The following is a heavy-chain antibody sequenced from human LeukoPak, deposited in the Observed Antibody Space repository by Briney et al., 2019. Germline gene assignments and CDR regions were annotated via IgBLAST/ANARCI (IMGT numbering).Heavy chain of an antibody. Sequence: GGSLRLSCAASGFTFDDYAMHWVRQAPGKGLEWVSGISWNSGSIGYADSVKGRFTISRDNAKNSLYLQMNSLRAEDTALYYCAKDAYDILTGYLGYWRQGTLVTVSS. D-gene: IGHD3-9*01. V-gene: IGHV3-9*01. J-gene: IGHJ4*02. CDR3: AKDAYDILTGYLGY. CDR2: ISWNSGSI. CDR1: GFTFDDYA.